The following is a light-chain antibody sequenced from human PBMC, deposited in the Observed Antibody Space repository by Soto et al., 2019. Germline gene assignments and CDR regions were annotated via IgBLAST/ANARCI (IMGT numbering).Light chain of an antibody. V-gene: IGLV4-69*01. J-gene: IGLJ2*01. CDR1: SGHSSYA. CDR3: QTWGTGIRV. CDR2: LNSDGSH. Sequence: QLVLTQSPSASASLGASVKLTCTLSSGHSSYAIAWHQQQPEKGPRYLMKLNSDGSHSKGDGIPDRFSGSSSGAERYLTISSLQSEDEADYYCQTWGTGIRVFGGVTKLTFL.